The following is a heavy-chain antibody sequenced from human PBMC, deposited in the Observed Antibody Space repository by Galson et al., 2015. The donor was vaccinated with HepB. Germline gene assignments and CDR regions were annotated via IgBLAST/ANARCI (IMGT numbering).Heavy chain of an antibody. CDR3: TTDLGSCWCAR. D-gene: IGHD6-19*01. J-gene: IGHJ4*02. CDR1: GFTFSDAW. Sequence: SLRLSCAASGFTFSDAWMSWVRQAPGKGLEWIGFIKVKVDGGTTDYAAPVKGRFTISRDDSKNTLYLQMDSLKTEDTAVYYCTTDLGSCWCARWGQGIPVTVSS. CDR2: IKVKVDGGTT. V-gene: IGHV3-15*01.